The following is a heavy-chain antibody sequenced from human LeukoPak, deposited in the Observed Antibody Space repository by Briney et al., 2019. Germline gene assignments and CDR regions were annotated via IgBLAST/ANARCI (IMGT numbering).Heavy chain of an antibody. CDR2: MNPNSGNT. D-gene: IGHD3-10*01. CDR3: ARAIKVRGVIIFYY. V-gene: IGHV1-8*01. Sequence: ASVKVSCKASGYTFTSYDINWVRQATGQGLEWMGWMNPNSGNTGYAQKFQGRVTMTRNTSISTAYMELSSPRSEDTAVYYCARAIKVRGVIIFYYWGQGTLVTVSS. J-gene: IGHJ4*02. CDR1: GYTFTSYD.